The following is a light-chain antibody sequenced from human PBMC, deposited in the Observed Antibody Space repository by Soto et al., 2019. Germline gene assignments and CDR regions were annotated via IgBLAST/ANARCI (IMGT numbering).Light chain of an antibody. CDR2: EVS. V-gene: IGLV2-14*01. Sequence: QSALTQPASVSGSPGXXXXISCTGTSSDVGGYNYVSWYQQHPGKAPKLMIYEVSNRPSGVSNRFSGSKSGNTASLTISGLQAEDEADYYCSSYTSSSTLVFGGGTKVTVL. CDR3: SSYTSSSTLV. J-gene: IGLJ2*01. CDR1: SSDVGGYNY.